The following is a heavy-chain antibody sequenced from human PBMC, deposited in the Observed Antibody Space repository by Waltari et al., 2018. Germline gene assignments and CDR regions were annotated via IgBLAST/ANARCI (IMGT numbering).Heavy chain of an antibody. Sequence: QVQLVQSGAEVKKPGASVKVSCKASGYTFTGYYMHWVRQAPGQGLEWMGRINPNSGGTNYAKKFQGRVTMTRDTSISTAYMELSRLRSDDTAVYYCARVDSTGTGIAARPVRDYWGQGTLVTVSS. CDR2: INPNSGGT. J-gene: IGHJ4*02. V-gene: IGHV1-2*06. CDR1: GYTFTGYY. CDR3: ARVDSTGTGIAARPVRDY. D-gene: IGHD6-6*01.